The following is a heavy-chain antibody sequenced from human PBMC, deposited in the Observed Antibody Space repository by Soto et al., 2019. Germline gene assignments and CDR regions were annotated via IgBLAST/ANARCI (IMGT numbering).Heavy chain of an antibody. CDR1: GFSFSNYN. J-gene: IGHJ4*02. Sequence: PGGSLRLSCVASGFSFSNYNMNWVRQAPGKGLEWVSYITDSSDTVHYADSVRGRFTISRDNAESSLYLQMNSLRDEDTAVYFCAREVGHGYSFDYWGRGTLGTVSS. CDR3: AREVGHGYSFDY. CDR2: ITDSSDTV. V-gene: IGHV3-48*02. D-gene: IGHD1-26*01.